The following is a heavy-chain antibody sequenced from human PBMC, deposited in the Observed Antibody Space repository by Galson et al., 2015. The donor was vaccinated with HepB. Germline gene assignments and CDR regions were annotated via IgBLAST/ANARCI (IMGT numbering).Heavy chain of an antibody. D-gene: IGHD1-1*01. CDR1: GYTFTSYY. CDR2: INPSGGST. J-gene: IGHJ3*02. CDR3: ARDAARLDAWAASNNWDADAFDI. Sequence: SVKVSCKASGYTFTSYYMHWVRQAPGQGLEWMGIINPSGGSTSYAQKFQGRVTMTRDTSTSTVYMELSSLRSEDTAVYYCARDAARLDAWAASNNWDADAFDIWGQGTMVTVSS. V-gene: IGHV1-46*01.